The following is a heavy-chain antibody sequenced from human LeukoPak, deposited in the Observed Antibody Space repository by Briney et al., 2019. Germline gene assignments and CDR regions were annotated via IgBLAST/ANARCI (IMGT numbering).Heavy chain of an antibody. CDR2: FDPKDGET. CDR1: GYTLTELS. Sequence: GASVTVSCKVSGYTLTELSMHWVRQAPGKGLEWMGGFDPKDGETIYAQKFQGRVTMTEDTSTDTAYMELSSLRSEDTAVYYCATTFGRVVTATSGIFDPWGQGTLVTVSS. V-gene: IGHV1-24*01. CDR3: ATTFGRVVTATSGIFDP. D-gene: IGHD2-21*02. J-gene: IGHJ5*02.